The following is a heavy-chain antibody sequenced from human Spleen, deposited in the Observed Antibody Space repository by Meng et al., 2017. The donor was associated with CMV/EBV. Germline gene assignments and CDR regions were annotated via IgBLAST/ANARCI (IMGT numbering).Heavy chain of an antibody. D-gene: IGHD3-3*01. Sequence: GESLKISCAASGFTFSSYWMSWVRQAPGKGLEWVANIKQDGSEKHYVDSVKGRFTISRDNAKKSLYLQMNSLRAEDTAVYYCARRNNYDFWSGSDVWGQGTTVTVSS. CDR2: IKQDGSEK. V-gene: IGHV3-7*01. J-gene: IGHJ6*02. CDR3: ARRNNYDFWSGSDV. CDR1: GFTFSSYW.